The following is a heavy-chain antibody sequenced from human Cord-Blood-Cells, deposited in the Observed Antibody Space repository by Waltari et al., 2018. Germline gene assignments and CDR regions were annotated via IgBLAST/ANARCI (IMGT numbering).Heavy chain of an antibody. CDR2: ISGSGGST. CDR1: GLTFSRYG. J-gene: IGHJ4*02. Sequence: EVQLLGSGGGLVQSGGYLRHTRAAPGLTFSRYGPCWVRLAPGKGLEWVAAISGSGGSTDYADSVKGRFTISRYNSKNTLYLQMNSLRAEDTAVYYCAKDRVGADYWGQGTLVTVSS. CDR3: AKDRVGADY. V-gene: IGHV3-23*01. D-gene: IGHD1-26*01.